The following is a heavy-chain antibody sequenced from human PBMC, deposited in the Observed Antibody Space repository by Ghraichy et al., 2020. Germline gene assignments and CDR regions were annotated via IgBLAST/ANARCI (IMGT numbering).Heavy chain of an antibody. CDR2: ISYDGSNK. J-gene: IGHJ4*02. CDR1: GFTFSSYG. V-gene: IGHV3-30*18. D-gene: IGHD6-19*01. CDR3: AKQGSGSPLGY. Sequence: GESLNISCAASGFTFSSYGMHWVRQAPGKGLEWVAVISYDGSNKYYADSVKGRFTISRDNSKNTLYLQMNSLRAEDTAVYYCAKQGSGSPLGYWGQGSLVTVSS.